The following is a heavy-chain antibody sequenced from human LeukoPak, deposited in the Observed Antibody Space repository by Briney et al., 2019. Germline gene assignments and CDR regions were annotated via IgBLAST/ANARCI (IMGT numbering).Heavy chain of an antibody. CDR2: IYYSGST. J-gene: IGHJ4*02. D-gene: IGHD3-9*01. CDR1: GGPISSYY. V-gene: IGHV4-59*08. Sequence: SETLSLTCTVSGGPISSYYWSWIRQPPGKGLEWIGYIYYSGSTNYNPSLKSRVTISVDTSKNQFSLKLSSVTAADTAVYYCARGGVYYDILTGYPRETYFDYWGQGTLVTVSS. CDR3: ARGGVYYDILTGYPRETYFDY.